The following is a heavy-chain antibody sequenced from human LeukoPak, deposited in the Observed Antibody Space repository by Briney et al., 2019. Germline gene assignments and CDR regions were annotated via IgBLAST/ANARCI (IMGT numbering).Heavy chain of an antibody. CDR1: GGSISSYY. V-gene: IGHV4-59*12. D-gene: IGHD2-2*01. Sequence: SETLSLTCTVSGGSISSYYWSWIRQPPGKGLEWIGYIYYSGSTNYNPSLKSRVTISVDTSKNQFSLKLSSVTAADTAVCYCARAPLRDIVVVPAARAGMDVWGKGTTVTVSS. CDR3: ARAPLRDIVVVPAARAGMDV. J-gene: IGHJ6*04. CDR2: IYYSGST.